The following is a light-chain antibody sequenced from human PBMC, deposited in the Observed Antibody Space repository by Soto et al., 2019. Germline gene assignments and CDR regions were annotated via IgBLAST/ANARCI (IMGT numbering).Light chain of an antibody. CDR1: QDISSY. J-gene: IGKJ3*01. CDR3: QQSYSSLLT. V-gene: IGKV1-39*01. CDR2: AAS. Sequence: DIQMTQSPSSLSASVGDRVTITCRASQDISSYLNWYQQKPGKAPKLLIYAASTLHSGVPSRFSGSESGTDFTLTISSLQPEDFATYYCQQSYSSLLTFGPGTKVYI.